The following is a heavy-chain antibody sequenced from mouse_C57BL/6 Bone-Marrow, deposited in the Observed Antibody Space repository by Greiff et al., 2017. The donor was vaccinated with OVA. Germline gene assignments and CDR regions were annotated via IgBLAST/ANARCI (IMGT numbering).Heavy chain of an antibody. D-gene: IGHD4-1*01. Sequence: EVKLVESGGGLVQPKGSLKLSCAASGFSFNTYAMNWVRQAPGKGLEWVARIRSKSNNYATYYADSVKDRFTISRDDSESMLYLQMNNLKTEDTAMYYCVRRNWEDAMDDWGQGTSVTVSS. J-gene: IGHJ4*01. CDR3: VRRNWEDAMDD. V-gene: IGHV10-1*01. CDR2: IRSKSNNYAT. CDR1: GFSFNTYA.